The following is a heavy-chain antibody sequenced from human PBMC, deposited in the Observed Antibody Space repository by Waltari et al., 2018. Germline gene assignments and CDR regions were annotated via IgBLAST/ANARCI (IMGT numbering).Heavy chain of an antibody. CDR2: LSASGHVS. V-gene: IGHV3-23*01. J-gene: IGHJ2*01. CDR3: AKNATLGRARYFDL. Sequence: QLLESGGGLVQPGKSLRLSCVASGFTFSDHAMSWVRQRPGEGLEWVSSLSASGHVSYYTASVKCRFVISRDNSKNTLFLHLNAVTVGDTAIFYCAKNATLGRARYFDLWGRGTLVTVSP. D-gene: IGHD2-2*01. CDR1: GFTFSDHA.